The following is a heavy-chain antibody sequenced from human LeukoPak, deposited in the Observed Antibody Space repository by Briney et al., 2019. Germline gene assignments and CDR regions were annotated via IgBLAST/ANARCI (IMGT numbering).Heavy chain of an antibody. V-gene: IGHV1-24*01. J-gene: IGHJ4*02. Sequence: ASVKVSCKVSGYTLTELSMHWVRQAPGKGLEWMGGFDPEDGETIYAQKFQGRVTMTEDTSTDTAYMELSSLRSEDTAVYYCATGLIVGATTRDWGQGTLVTVSS. CDR1: GYTLTELS. D-gene: IGHD1-26*01. CDR3: ATGLIVGATTRD. CDR2: FDPEDGET.